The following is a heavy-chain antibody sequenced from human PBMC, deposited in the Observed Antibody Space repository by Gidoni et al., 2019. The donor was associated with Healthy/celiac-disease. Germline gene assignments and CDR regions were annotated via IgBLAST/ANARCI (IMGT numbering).Heavy chain of an antibody. Sequence: QVQLQESGPGLVKPSETLSLTCTVSGGSISSYYWSWIRQPPGKGLEWIGYIYYSGSTNYNPSLKSRVTISVDTSKNQFSLKLSSVTAADTAVYYCARGESLYYYDSSGPWFDPWGQGTLVTVSS. V-gene: IGHV4-59*01. CDR1: GGSISSYY. D-gene: IGHD3-22*01. CDR2: IYYSGST. J-gene: IGHJ5*02. CDR3: ARGESLYYYDSSGPWFDP.